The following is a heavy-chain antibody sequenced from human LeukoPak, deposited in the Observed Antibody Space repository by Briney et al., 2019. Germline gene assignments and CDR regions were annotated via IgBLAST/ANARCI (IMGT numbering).Heavy chain of an antibody. CDR1: GFTFSSYG. CDR2: IWYDGSNK. CDR3: AKESGGYDSSGYYSRWFDP. V-gene: IGHV3-33*06. Sequence: PGGSLRLSCAASGFTFSSYGMHWVRQAPGKGLEWVAVIWYDGSNKYYADSVKGRFTISRDNSKNTLYLQMNSLRAEDTAVYYCAKESGGYDSSGYYSRWFDPWGQGTLVTVSS. J-gene: IGHJ5*02. D-gene: IGHD3-22*01.